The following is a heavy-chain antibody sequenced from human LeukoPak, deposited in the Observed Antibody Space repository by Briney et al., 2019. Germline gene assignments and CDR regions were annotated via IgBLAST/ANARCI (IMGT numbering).Heavy chain of an antibody. V-gene: IGHV3-66*02. J-gene: IGHJ4*02. CDR1: GFTFSSYW. CDR2: IYSGGST. Sequence: GGSLRLSCAASGFTFSSYWMSWVRQAPGKGLEWVSVIYSGGSTYYADSVKGRFTISRDNSKNTLYLQMNSLRAEDTAVYYCARDRIGTGRWLQPEYYFDYWGQGTLVTVSS. D-gene: IGHD5-24*01. CDR3: ARDRIGTGRWLQPEYYFDY.